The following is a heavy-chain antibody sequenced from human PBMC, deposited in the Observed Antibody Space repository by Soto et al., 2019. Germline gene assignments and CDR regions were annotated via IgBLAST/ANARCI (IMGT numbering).Heavy chain of an antibody. Sequence: SETLSLTCAVYGGSFSGYYWSWIRQPPGKGLEWIGEINHSGSTNYNPSLKRRVTISVDTSKNQFSLKLSSVTAADTAVYYCARHTVAYDYWGQGTLVTVSS. J-gene: IGHJ4*02. CDR3: ARHTVAYDY. D-gene: IGHD4-4*01. CDR2: INHSGST. CDR1: GGSFSGYY. V-gene: IGHV4-34*01.